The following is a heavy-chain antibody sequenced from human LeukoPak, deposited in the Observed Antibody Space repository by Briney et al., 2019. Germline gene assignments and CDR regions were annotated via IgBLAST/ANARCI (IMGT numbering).Heavy chain of an antibody. CDR2: ISSSSSYT. D-gene: IGHD6-19*01. V-gene: IGHV3-11*05. CDR3: ARERAGAVAGIGVYYYGMDV. J-gene: IGHJ6*02. CDR1: GFTVSSNY. Sequence: GGSLRLSCAASGFTVSSNYMSWVRQAPGKGLEWVSDISSSSSYTNYADSVKGRFTISRDNAKNSLFLQMNSLRAEDTAVYYCARERAGAVAGIGVYYYGMDVWGQGTTVTVSS.